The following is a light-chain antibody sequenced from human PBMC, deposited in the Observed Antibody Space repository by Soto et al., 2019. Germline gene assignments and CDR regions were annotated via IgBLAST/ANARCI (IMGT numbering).Light chain of an antibody. J-gene: IGKJ4*01. CDR2: EAS. CDR3: QQRSNWPLT. CDR1: QSVSSQ. V-gene: IGKV3-11*01. Sequence: EIVLTQSPATLSLSPGERATLSCRASQSVSSQLAWYQQKPGQAPRLLIFEASNRASGIPARFSGSGSGTXXXXTXXXLXPXDFALYYCQQRSNWPLTFGGGTQVEMK.